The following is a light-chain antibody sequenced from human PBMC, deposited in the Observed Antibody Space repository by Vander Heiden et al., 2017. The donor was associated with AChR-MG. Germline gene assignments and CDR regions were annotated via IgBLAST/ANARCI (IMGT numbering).Light chain of an antibody. Sequence: QSALTPPRSVSGSPGHSVNMSGTGTSREVGGYNYVSWYQQQPGKAPKLMIDDVSKRPSGVTDRCSGYKSGNKASLTISGLQAEDEADDYCCSYAGSYTHVVFGGGTKLTVL. CDR3: CSYAGSYTHVV. J-gene: IGLJ2*01. V-gene: IGLV2-11*01. CDR2: DVS. CDR1: SREVGGYNY.